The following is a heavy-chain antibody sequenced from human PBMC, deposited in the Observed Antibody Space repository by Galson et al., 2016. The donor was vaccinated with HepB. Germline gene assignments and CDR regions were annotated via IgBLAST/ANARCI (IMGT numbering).Heavy chain of an antibody. D-gene: IGHD5-18*01. CDR2: IYFSGST. CDR1: GGSISNYY. CDR3: AGARFDPSQVWAPFFDY. V-gene: IGHV4-59*01. J-gene: IGHJ4*02. Sequence: SETLSLTCTVSGGSISNYYWSWIRQPPGKGLEWIGYIYFSGSTHYNPSLKSRVTISVDTSKNQFSLKLSSVTAADTAVYYCAGARFDPSQVWAPFFDYWGQGTLVTVSS.